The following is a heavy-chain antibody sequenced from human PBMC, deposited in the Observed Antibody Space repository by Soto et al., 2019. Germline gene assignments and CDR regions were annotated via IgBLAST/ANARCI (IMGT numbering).Heavy chain of an antibody. CDR3: AKDLVSFACCCASSDF. V-gene: IGHV3-30*18. CDR2: TSNDGSRK. D-gene: IGHD2-2*01. CDR1: GFTFSGYG. Sequence: GGSLRLSCAASGFTFSGYGMHWVRQAPGKGLEWVAVTSNDGSRKYYADSVKGRFAISRDNSRNTLYLQMSSLRAEDTAVYYCAKDLVSFACCCASSDFWGQGTLVTVSS. J-gene: IGHJ4*02.